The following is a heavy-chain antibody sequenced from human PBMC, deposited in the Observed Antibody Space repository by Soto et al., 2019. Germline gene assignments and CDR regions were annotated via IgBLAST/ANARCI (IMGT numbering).Heavy chain of an antibody. Sequence: SETLSLTCTVSCGSISSSTYYWGRIRQPPGKGLEWIGSMYYSGSTYYNPSLKSRVTISVDTSKSQFSLKLSSVTAADTAVYYCATDSSGYYYFDYWGQGTLVTVS. CDR2: MYYSGST. V-gene: IGHV4-39*01. D-gene: IGHD3-22*01. CDR3: ATDSSGYYYFDY. CDR1: CGSISSSTYY. J-gene: IGHJ4*02.